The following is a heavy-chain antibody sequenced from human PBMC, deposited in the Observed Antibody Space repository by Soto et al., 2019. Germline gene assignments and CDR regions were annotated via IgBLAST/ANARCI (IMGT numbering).Heavy chain of an antibody. J-gene: IGHJ4*02. CDR2: IIPIFGTA. V-gene: IGHV1-69*13. Sequence: SVKVSCKASGGTFSSYAIGWVRQAPGQGLEWMGGIIPIFGTANYAQKFQGRVTITVDESTSTAYMELSSLRSEDTAVYYCARVEKYDFWSGTFDYWGQGTLVTVSS. D-gene: IGHD3-3*01. CDR3: ARVEKYDFWSGTFDY. CDR1: GGTFSSYA.